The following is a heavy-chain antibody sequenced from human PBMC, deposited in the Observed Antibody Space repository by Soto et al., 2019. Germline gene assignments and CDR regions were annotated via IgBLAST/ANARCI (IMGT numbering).Heavy chain of an antibody. V-gene: IGHV5-51*01. CDR2: IYPSDSDV. D-gene: IGHD3-22*01. CDR1: GYYFTNYW. J-gene: IGHJ4*02. Sequence: GESLNISCTGSGYYFTNYWIGWVRQMPGKGLEWMGFIYPSDSDVRYSPSFQGQVTISADKSISTAYLQWSSLKASDTAMYYCARTPPHYYDSSGYYYFDYWGQGTLVTVSS. CDR3: ARTPPHYYDSSGYYYFDY.